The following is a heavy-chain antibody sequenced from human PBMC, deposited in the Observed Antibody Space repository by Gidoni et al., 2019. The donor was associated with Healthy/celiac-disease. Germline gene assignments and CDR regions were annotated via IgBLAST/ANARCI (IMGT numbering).Heavy chain of an antibody. V-gene: IGHV4-59*01. J-gene: IGHJ6*02. CDR2: IYYSGST. D-gene: IGHD3-3*01. CDR3: ARAPHQSIFGVVHSYGMDV. CDR1: GGSISSYY. Sequence: QVQLQESGPGLVKPSEHLSFTCTVSGGSISSYYWSWIRPPPGKGLEWIGYIYYSGSTNYNPSLKSRVTISVDTSKNQFSLKLSSVTAADTAVYYCARAPHQSIFGVVHSYGMDVWGQGTTVTVSS.